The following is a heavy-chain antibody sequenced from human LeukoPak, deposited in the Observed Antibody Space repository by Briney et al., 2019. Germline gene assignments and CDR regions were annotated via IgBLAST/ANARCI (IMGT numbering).Heavy chain of an antibody. D-gene: IGHD2-21*02. V-gene: IGHV4-34*01. J-gene: IGHJ4*02. Sequence: SETLSLTSAVYGETFSGYYWSWIRQPPGNGLEWMGEINHSGNTNYNPSLESRVTISVDTSKNQFSLKLGSVTGADTAVYYCAREPCSGGDCTNFDYWGRGTLVTVSS. CDR1: GETFSGYY. CDR3: AREPCSGGDCTNFDY. CDR2: INHSGNT.